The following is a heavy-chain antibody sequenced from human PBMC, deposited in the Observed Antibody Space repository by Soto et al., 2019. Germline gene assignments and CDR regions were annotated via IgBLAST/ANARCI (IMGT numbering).Heavy chain of an antibody. Sequence: QITLNESGPTVVKPTETLTLTCTFAGFSLTTSGVGVGWVRQSPVTAPEGLAFIYGDDDKRYSTSLKSRLTITKATSKNQVVLTMANVDPADTATYYCAHRVLRAVFGLVTTTAIYFDFLGQRTPVVVPS. D-gene: IGHD3-3*01. V-gene: IGHV2-5*02. J-gene: IGHJ4*02. CDR3: AHRVLRAVFGLVTTTAIYFDF. CDR2: IYGDDDK. CDR1: GFSLTTSGVG.